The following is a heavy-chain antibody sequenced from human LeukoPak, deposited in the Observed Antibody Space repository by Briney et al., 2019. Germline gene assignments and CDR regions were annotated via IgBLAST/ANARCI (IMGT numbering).Heavy chain of an antibody. Sequence: GGSLRLSCAASGFTFSSYAMSWVRQAPGKGLEWVSAITDSGGRTYYADSVKGRFTISRDNSKYTLYLQMNSLRAEDTAVYYCVVVTGTWWGQGTLVTVSS. CDR3: VVVTGTW. CDR1: GFTFSSYA. J-gene: IGHJ4*02. V-gene: IGHV3-23*01. CDR2: ITDSGGRT. D-gene: IGHD2-21*02.